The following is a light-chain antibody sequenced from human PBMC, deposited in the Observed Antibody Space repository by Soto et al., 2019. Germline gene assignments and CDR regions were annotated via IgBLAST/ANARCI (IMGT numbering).Light chain of an antibody. CDR2: DAS. V-gene: IGKV3-20*01. J-gene: IGKJ1*01. CDR3: HQYDSIVQT. CDR1: QSVRNSL. Sequence: EIVLTQSPGTLSLSPGERATLSCRASQSVRNSLLAWYQQKPGQPPRLLIYDASTRATATPERFSGSGSGTDFTLTISRLEPEDFAVYYCHQYDSIVQTFGQGTKVDIX.